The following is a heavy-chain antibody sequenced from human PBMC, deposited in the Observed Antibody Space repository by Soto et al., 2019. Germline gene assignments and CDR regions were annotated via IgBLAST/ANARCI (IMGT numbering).Heavy chain of an antibody. CDR1: GGSISSSTYY. CDR2: FFIGGNT. V-gene: IGHV4-39*07. CDR3: ARGSTTEKVDS. J-gene: IGHJ4*02. D-gene: IGHD4-17*01. Sequence: PSETLSLTCTVSGGSISSSTYYWGWMRQPPGKGLEWIASFFIGGNTYYNPSLKSRVTISADTSKNQFSLKLTSVTAADTAVYYCARGSTTEKVDSWGQGTLVTV.